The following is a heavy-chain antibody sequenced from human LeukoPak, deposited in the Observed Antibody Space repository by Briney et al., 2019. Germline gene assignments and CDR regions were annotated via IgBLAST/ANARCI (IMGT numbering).Heavy chain of an antibody. V-gene: IGHV3-21*01. D-gene: IGHD6-13*01. CDR3: AKEGYSSSSPPGYYYGMDV. J-gene: IGHJ6*02. CDR1: GFTFSSYS. Sequence: GGSLRLSCAASGFTFSSYSMNWVRQAPGKGLEWVSSISSSSSYIYYADSVKGRFTISRDNAKNSLYLQMNSLRAEDTAVYYCAKEGYSSSSPPGYYYGMDVWGQGTTVTVSS. CDR2: ISSSSSYI.